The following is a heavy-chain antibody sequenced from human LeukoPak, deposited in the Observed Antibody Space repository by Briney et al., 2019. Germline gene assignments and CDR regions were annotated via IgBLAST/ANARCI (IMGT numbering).Heavy chain of an antibody. V-gene: IGHV4-39*07. CDR2: IYYSGST. CDR1: GGSISITSYY. D-gene: IGHD6-13*01. Sequence: SETLSLTCTVSGGSISITSYYWGWIRQPPGKGLEWIGNIYYSGSTNYNPSLKSRVTISVDKSKNQFSLKLSSVTAADTAVYYCARTNLEYSSSWYRAGNWFDPWGQGTLVTVSS. J-gene: IGHJ5*02. CDR3: ARTNLEYSSSWYRAGNWFDP.